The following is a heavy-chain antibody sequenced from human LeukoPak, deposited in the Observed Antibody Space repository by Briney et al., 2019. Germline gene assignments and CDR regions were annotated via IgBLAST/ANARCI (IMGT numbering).Heavy chain of an antibody. CDR2: INSDGSST. Sequence: PGGSLRLSCAASGFTFSSYWMHWVRQAPGKGLVWVSRINSDGSSTSYADSVKGRFTISRDNAKNTLYLQMNSLRAEDTAVYYCAREAGITMIVVVTHMDVWGKGTTVTISS. CDR3: AREAGITMIVVVTHMDV. CDR1: GFTFSSYW. V-gene: IGHV3-74*01. J-gene: IGHJ6*03. D-gene: IGHD3-22*01.